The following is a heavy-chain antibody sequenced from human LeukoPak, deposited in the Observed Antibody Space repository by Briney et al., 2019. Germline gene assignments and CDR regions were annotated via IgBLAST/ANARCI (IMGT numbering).Heavy chain of an antibody. V-gene: IGHV4-34*01. Sequence: SETLSLSCAVYGVSFSDYYWSWIRQPPGKGLEWIGEINHTGTTNYNPSLKSRVTISVDTSKNQFSLKLKSVTAADTAVYYCARTEVGQLANTRRWFDPWGQGTLVTVSS. CDR1: GVSFSDYY. CDR3: ARTEVGQLANTRRWFDP. CDR2: INHTGTT. D-gene: IGHD6-13*01. J-gene: IGHJ5*02.